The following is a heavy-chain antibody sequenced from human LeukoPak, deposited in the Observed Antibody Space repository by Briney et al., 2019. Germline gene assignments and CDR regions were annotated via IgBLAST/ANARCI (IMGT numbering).Heavy chain of an antibody. D-gene: IGHD6-13*01. CDR2: IKQDGSER. CDR3: ARSGVSSSSWSNYYYMDV. CDR1: GFTFSRYW. J-gene: IGHJ6*03. Sequence: GGSLRLSCAASGFTFSRYWMTWVRQAPGKGLEWVANIKQDGSERYYVDSVKGRFTISRDNAKNSLYLQMNSLRAEDTAVYYCARSGVSSSSWSNYYYMDVWGKGTTVTVSS. V-gene: IGHV3-7*03.